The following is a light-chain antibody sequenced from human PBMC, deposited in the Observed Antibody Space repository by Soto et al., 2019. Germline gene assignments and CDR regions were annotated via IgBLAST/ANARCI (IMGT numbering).Light chain of an antibody. Sequence: QAVVTQPPSVSGAPGQRVTISCTGSSSNIGAGYDVHWYQQLPGTAPKLLIYGNSNRPSGVPDRFSGSKSGTSASLALTGLHAEDEADYYCQSYDSSLSGPVVFGGGTKLTVL. CDR1: SSNIGAGYD. V-gene: IGLV1-40*01. CDR2: GNS. J-gene: IGLJ2*01. CDR3: QSYDSSLSGPVV.